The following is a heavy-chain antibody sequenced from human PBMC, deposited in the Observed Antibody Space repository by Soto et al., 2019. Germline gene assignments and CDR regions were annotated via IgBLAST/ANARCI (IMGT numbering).Heavy chain of an antibody. J-gene: IGHJ4*02. CDR1: GFTFSSYS. D-gene: IGHD2-21*01. CDR3: ARDLRHYSDDPSYFDY. V-gene: IGHV3-21*01. Sequence: GGSLRLSCAASGFTFSSYSMNWVRQAPGKGLEWVSSISSSSSYIYYADSVKGRFTISRDNAKNSLYLQMNSLRAEDTAVYYCARDLRHYSDDPSYFDYWGQGTLVIVSS. CDR2: ISSSSSYI.